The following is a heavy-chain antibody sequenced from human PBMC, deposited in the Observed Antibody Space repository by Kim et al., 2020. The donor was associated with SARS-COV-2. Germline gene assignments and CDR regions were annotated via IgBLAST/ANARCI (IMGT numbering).Heavy chain of an antibody. CDR1: GGSFSGYY. CDR3: ARGTRYSYGRRAFDI. Sequence: SETLSLTCAVYGGSFSGYYWSWIRQPPGKGLEWIGEINHSGSTNYNPSLKSRVTISVDTSKNQFSLKLSSVTAADTAVYYCARGTRYSYGRRAFDIWGQG. V-gene: IGHV4-34*01. CDR2: INHSGST. D-gene: IGHD5-18*01. J-gene: IGHJ3*02.